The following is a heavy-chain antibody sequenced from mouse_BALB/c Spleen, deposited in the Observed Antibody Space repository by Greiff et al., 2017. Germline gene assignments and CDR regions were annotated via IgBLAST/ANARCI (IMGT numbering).Heavy chain of an antibody. V-gene: IGHV1S135*01. D-gene: IGHD2-13*01. CDR2: IDPYNGGT. CDR3: ARAVIPYAMDY. J-gene: IGHJ4*01. Sequence: VQLQQSGPELGKPGASVKISCKASGYSFTGYNMYWVKQSHRKSLEWIGYIDPYNGGTSYNQKSKGKATLTVDKSSSTAYMHLNSLTSEDSAIYYCARAVIPYAMDYWGQGTSVTVSS. CDR1: GYSFTGYN.